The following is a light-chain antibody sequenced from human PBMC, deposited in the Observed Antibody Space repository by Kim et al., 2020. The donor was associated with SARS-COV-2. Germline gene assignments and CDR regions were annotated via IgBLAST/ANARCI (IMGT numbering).Light chain of an antibody. Sequence: SASVGDRVTIPCRASHSISRNLNWYQQKPGKAPNLLIYAVSKLQSGVPSRFTGSGSGTDFTLTISSLHPEDFASYYCQQTYDPPYTFGQGTKLEIK. CDR3: QQTYDPPYT. CDR1: HSISRN. V-gene: IGKV1-39*01. CDR2: AVS. J-gene: IGKJ2*01.